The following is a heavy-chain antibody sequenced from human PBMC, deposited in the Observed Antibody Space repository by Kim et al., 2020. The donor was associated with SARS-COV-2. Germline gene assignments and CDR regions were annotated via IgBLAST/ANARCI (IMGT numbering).Heavy chain of an antibody. V-gene: IGHV3-9*01. D-gene: IGHD3-3*01. CDR1: GFTFGDYA. J-gene: IGHJ6*02. Sequence: GGSLRLSCAASGFTFGDYAMHWVRQAPGKGLEWVSGISWNSGSIGYADSVKGRFTISRDNAKNSLYLQMNSLRAEDTALYYCAKDIGPLEWLLYQPDYYYGMDVWGQGTTVTVSS. CDR2: ISWNSGSI. CDR3: AKDIGPLEWLLYQPDYYYGMDV.